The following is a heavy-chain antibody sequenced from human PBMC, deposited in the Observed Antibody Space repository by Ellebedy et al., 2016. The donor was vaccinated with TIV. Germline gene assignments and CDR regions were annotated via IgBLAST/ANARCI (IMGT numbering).Heavy chain of an antibody. CDR3: ALWITVTPFDY. CDR1: GYTFPSYG. V-gene: IGHV1-18*04. J-gene: IGHJ4*02. CDR2: VSGDNGNA. D-gene: IGHD4-17*01. Sequence: AASVKVSCKTSGYTFPSYGISWVRQAPGQGLEWMGWVSGDNGNANYAQKVQGRVTMTIDTSMSTAYMELGSLRSDDTAVYYCALWITVTPFDYWGQGTLVTVSS.